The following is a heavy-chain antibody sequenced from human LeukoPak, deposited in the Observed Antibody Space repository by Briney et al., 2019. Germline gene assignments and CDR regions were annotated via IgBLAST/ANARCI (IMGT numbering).Heavy chain of an antibody. CDR3: AGYGGYSF. J-gene: IGHJ4*01. D-gene: IGHD4-23*01. CDR2: ISGSGTT. V-gene: IGHV3-66*01. CDR1: GFAVSGNH. Sequence: GGSLRLSCAASGFAVSGNHMTWVRQAPGKGLELVSVISGSGTTFYADSVKGRLTISRDISKNTIYLQMNNQRPEDTAVYYCAGYGGYSFWGQGTLVTVSS.